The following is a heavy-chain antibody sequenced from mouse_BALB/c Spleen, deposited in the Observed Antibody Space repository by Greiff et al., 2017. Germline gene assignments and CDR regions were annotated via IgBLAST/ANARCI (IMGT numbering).Heavy chain of an antibody. CDR2: ISYDGSN. J-gene: IGHJ4*01. D-gene: IGHD2-1*01. CDR3: ARNYGNFYAMDY. CDR1: GYSITSGYY. Sequence: EVKLVESGPGLVKPSQSLSLTCSVTGYSITSGYYWNWIRQFPGNKLEWMGYISYDGSNNYNPSLKNRISITRDTSKNQFFLKLNSVTTEDTATYYCARNYGNFYAMDYWGQGTSVTVSS. V-gene: IGHV3-6*02.